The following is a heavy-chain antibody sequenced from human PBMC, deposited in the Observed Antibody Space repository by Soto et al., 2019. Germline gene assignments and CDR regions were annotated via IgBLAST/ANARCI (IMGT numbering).Heavy chain of an antibody. V-gene: IGHV3-48*01. Sequence: GGFLRLSCAASGFTFSSYSMNWVRQAPGKGLEWVSYISSSSSTIYYADSVKGRFTISRDNAKNSLYLQMNSLRAEDTAVYYCARASRFLEWSYYYYYYMDVWGKGTTVTVSS. CDR1: GFTFSSYS. CDR3: ARASRFLEWSYYYYYYMDV. CDR2: ISSSSSTI. D-gene: IGHD3-3*01. J-gene: IGHJ6*03.